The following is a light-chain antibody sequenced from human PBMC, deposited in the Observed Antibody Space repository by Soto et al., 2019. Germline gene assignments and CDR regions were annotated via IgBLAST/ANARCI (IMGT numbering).Light chain of an antibody. Sequence: QSVLTQPPSVSGAPGQRVTISCTGSSSNIGAGYDVHCYRQVPGTAPKLLIFGDTNRPSGVPDRFSGSKSGSSASLAITGLQAEDESEYYCQSYDSSLTGSVFGGGTKLTVL. J-gene: IGLJ3*02. CDR2: GDT. CDR3: QSYDSSLTGSV. CDR1: SSNIGAGYD. V-gene: IGLV1-40*01.